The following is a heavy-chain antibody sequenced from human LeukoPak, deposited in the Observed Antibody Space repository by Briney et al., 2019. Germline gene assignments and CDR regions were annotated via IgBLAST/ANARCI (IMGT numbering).Heavy chain of an antibody. D-gene: IGHD2-2*01. Sequence: GASVEVSCKASGYSFTGYYMHWVRQAPGQGLEWMGWINPYSGGTNYAQKFQGRVTMTRDTSISTAYMELSRLRSDDTAVYYCVRDRTKYCSSTSCPLDYWGQGTLVTVSS. CDR1: GYSFTGYY. CDR3: VRDRTKYCSSTSCPLDY. J-gene: IGHJ4*02. V-gene: IGHV1-2*02. CDR2: INPYSGGT.